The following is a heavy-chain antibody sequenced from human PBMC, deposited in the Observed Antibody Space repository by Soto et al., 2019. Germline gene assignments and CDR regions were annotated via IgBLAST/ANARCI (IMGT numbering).Heavy chain of an antibody. J-gene: IGHJ5*02. CDR3: ARDFRSRFDP. CDR1: GGSISSGGYY. V-gene: IGHV4-31*03. Sequence: PSETLSLTCTVSGGSISSGGYYWSWIRQHPGKGLEWIGYIYYSGSTYYNPSLKSRVTISVDTSKNQFSLKLSSVTAADTAVYYCARDFRSRFDPWGQGTLVTVSS. CDR2: IYYSGST.